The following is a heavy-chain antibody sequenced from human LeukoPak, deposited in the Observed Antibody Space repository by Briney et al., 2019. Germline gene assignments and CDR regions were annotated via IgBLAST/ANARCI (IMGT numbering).Heavy chain of an antibody. Sequence: SETLSLTCATYGGSFSGYFWSWFRQPPGKELEWIGEINRSGSTNYNSSLSLKSRVTISVDTSKNQFSLKLSSVTAADTAVYYCAVSAAALFDPWGQGTLVTVSS. J-gene: IGHJ5*02. CDR2: INRSGST. V-gene: IGHV4-34*01. CDR3: AVSAAALFDP. CDR1: GGSFSGYF. D-gene: IGHD6-6*01.